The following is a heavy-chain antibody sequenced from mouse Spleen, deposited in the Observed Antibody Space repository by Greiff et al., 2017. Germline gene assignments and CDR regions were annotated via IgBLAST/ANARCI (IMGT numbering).Heavy chain of an antibody. D-gene: IGHD2-4*01. CDR3: ARHGDYDPYYFDY. J-gene: IGHJ2*01. Sequence: QVQLKESGPDLVAPSQSLSITCTVSGFSLTSYGVHWVRQPPGKGLEWLVVIWSDGSTTYNSALKSRLSISKDNSKSQVFLKMNSLQTDDTAMYYCARHGDYDPYYFDYWGQGTTLTVSS. CDR2: IWSDGST. V-gene: IGHV2-6-2*01. CDR1: GFSLTSYG.